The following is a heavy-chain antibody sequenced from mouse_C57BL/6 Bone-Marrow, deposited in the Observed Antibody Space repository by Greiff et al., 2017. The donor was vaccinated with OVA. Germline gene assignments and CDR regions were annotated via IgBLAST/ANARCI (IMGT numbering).Heavy chain of an antibody. Sequence: EVKVVESGEGLVKPGGSLKLSCAASGFTFSSYAMSWVRQTPEKRLEWVAYISSGGDYIYYADTVKGRFTISRDNARNTLYLQMSSLKSEDTAMYYCTRADDPAWFAYWGQGTLVTVSA. V-gene: IGHV5-9-1*02. CDR3: TRADDPAWFAY. CDR1: GFTFSSYA. CDR2: ISSGGDYI. J-gene: IGHJ3*01.